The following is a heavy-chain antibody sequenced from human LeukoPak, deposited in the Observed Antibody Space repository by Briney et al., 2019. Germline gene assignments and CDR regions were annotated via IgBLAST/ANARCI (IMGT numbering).Heavy chain of an antibody. CDR2: IIPILGIA. V-gene: IGHV1-69*04. Sequence: SVKVSCKASGGTFSSYAISWVRQAPGQGLEWMGRIIPILGIANYAQKFQGRATITADKSTSTAYMELSSLRSEDTAVYYCARITITMVRGSLSYYGMDVWGQGTTVTVSS. CDR1: GGTFSSYA. J-gene: IGHJ6*02. D-gene: IGHD3-10*01. CDR3: ARITITMVRGSLSYYGMDV.